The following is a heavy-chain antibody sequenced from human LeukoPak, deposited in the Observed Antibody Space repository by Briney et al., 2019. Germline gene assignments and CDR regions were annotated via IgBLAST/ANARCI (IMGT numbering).Heavy chain of an antibody. CDR3: ARDWKYYDFWSGYHNWFDP. V-gene: IGHV3-7*01. J-gene: IGHJ5*02. Sequence: GGSLGLSCAASGFTFSSYWMSWVRQAPGKGLEWVANIKQDGSEKYYVDSVKGRFTISRDNAKNSLYLQMNSLRAEDTAVYYCARDWKYYDFWSGYHNWFDPWGQGTLVTVSS. CDR1: GFTFSSYW. CDR2: IKQDGSEK. D-gene: IGHD3-3*01.